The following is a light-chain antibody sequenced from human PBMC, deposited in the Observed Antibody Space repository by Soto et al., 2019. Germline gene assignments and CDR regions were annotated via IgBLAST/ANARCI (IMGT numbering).Light chain of an antibody. CDR3: QQYGSYPLT. V-gene: IGKV3-20*01. CDR1: QSVSSNY. Sequence: EIVLTQSPGTLSLSPGERATLSCRASQSVSSNYLAWYQQKPGQAPRLLIYGISTRATGIPDRFSGSGSGTAFTLTISRLEPEDLAVYYCQQYGSYPLTFGGGTKVEIK. J-gene: IGKJ4*01. CDR2: GIS.